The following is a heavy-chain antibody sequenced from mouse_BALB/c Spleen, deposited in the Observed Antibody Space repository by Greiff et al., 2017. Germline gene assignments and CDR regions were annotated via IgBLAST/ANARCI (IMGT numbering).Heavy chain of an antibody. CDR3: TREAYYGNYGERYFDY. V-gene: IGHV1S81*02. CDR2: INPSNGGT. CDR1: GYTFTSYY. Sequence: QVQLQQPGAELVKPGASVKLSCKASGYTFTSYYMYWVKQRPGQGLEWIGGINPSNGGTNFNEKFKSKATLTVDKSSSTAYMQLSSLTSEDSAVYYCTREAYYGNYGERYFDYWGQGTTLTVSS. J-gene: IGHJ2*01. D-gene: IGHD2-10*01.